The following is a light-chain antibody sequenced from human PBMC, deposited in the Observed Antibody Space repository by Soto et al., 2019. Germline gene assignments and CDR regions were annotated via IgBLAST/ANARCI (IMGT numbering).Light chain of an antibody. CDR3: DSYIESSLTHGV. CDR2: EVD. V-gene: IGLV2-14*01. J-gene: IGLJ3*02. CDR1: YTDVGGYNR. Sequence: QSALTQPASVSGSPGQSITISCTGTYTDVGGYNRVSWYQHHAGKGPKMLIFEVDNRPSGISDRFSGSKSGDTASLTISDLQAEDEVDYYCDSYIESSLTHGVFGGGTKLTVL.